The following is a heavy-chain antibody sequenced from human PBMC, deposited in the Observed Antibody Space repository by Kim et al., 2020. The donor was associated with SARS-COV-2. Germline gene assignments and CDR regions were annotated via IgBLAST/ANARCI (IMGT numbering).Heavy chain of an antibody. CDR3: ARALDILTGFWRKKNYYGMDV. Sequence: SETLSLTCAVYGGSFSGYYWSWIRQPPGKGLEWIGEINHSGSTNYNPSLKSRVTISVDTSKNQFSLKLSSVTAADTAVYYCARALDILTGFWRKKNYYGMDVWGQGTTVTVSS. V-gene: IGHV4-34*01. J-gene: IGHJ6*02. CDR2: INHSGST. CDR1: GGSFSGYY. D-gene: IGHD3-9*01.